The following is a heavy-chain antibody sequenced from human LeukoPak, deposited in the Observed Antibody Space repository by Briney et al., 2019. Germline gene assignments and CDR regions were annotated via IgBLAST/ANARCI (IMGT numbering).Heavy chain of an antibody. CDR2: IYENGGTT. J-gene: IGHJ4*02. Sequence: GGSLRLSCVGSGFTFRSHAMSWVRQAPEKGLEFVSGIYENGGTTYYADSVKGRFSISRDNSKNTLYLQMNSLRAEDTAVYYCARDYPLNPFDYWGQGTLVTVSS. CDR1: GFTFRSHA. D-gene: IGHD3-16*02. CDR3: ARDYPLNPFDY. V-gene: IGHV3-23*01.